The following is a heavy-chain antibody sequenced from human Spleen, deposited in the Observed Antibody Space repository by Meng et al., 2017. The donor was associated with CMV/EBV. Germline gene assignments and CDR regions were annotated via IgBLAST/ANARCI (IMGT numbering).Heavy chain of an antibody. CDR1: GVTFSSYR. CDR3: ARDHMLDYDSSGYLADEY. J-gene: IGHJ4*02. CDR2: ISSSSSYI. D-gene: IGHD3-22*01. V-gene: IGHV3-21*01. Sequence: GGSLRLSCAASGVTFSSYRMNWVRQAPGKGLEWVSAISSSSSYIYYADSVKGRFTISRDNAKNSMYLQMNSLRAEDTAVYYCARDHMLDYDSSGYLADEYWGQGTLVTVSS.